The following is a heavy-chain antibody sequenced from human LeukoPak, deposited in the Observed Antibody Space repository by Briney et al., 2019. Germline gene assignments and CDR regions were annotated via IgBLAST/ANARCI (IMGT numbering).Heavy chain of an antibody. CDR3: ASRPPSETYFAVFDY. CDR1: GLIFRSHA. Sequence: GGSLRLSCVASGLIFRSHAMTWVRQAPGKGLEWVSGITGSGGSTYHAESVKGRFTISRDNSKNTLFLQMNNLRAEDTAVYYCASRPPSETYFAVFDYWGQGTLVTVSS. D-gene: IGHD1-26*01. J-gene: IGHJ4*02. V-gene: IGHV3-23*01. CDR2: ITGSGGST.